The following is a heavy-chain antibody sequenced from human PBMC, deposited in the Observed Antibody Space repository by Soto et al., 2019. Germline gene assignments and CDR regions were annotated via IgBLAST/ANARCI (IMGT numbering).Heavy chain of an antibody. CDR3: ARDGSTSWYSYDYHGMDV. Sequence: EVQLVESGGGLVQPGGSLRLSCGASGFTFRTYWLSWVRQVPGKGLEWVANINQDGSEKNYVDSVKGRFTISRDNAKNPLYLQMSSLRAEDTALYYCARDGSTSWYSYDYHGMDVWGQGTRVTVSS. D-gene: IGHD5-18*01. CDR2: INQDGSEK. J-gene: IGHJ6*02. V-gene: IGHV3-7*05. CDR1: GFTFRTYW.